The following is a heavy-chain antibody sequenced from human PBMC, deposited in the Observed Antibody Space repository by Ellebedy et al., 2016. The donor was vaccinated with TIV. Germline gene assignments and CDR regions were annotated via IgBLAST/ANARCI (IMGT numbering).Heavy chain of an antibody. CDR3: ARRSGGSPGAFDI. V-gene: IGHV6-1*01. CDR1: GDSVSSNSAA. J-gene: IGHJ3*02. Sequence: SQTLSLTCAISGDSVSSNSAAWNWIKQSPSRGLEWLGRTYYRSKWSIDYAVSVRSRISINSDTSKNQFSLQLNSVTPEDTAVYYCARRSGGSPGAFDIWGQGTMVTVSS. D-gene: IGHD2-15*01. CDR2: TYYRSKWSI.